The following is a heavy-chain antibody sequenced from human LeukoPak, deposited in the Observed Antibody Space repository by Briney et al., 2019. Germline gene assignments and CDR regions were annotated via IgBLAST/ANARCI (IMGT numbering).Heavy chain of an antibody. CDR3: ARDSPSYYCASGSYSPFDY. D-gene: IGHD3-10*01. Sequence: GGSLRLSCAASGFTFDDYAMSWVRQAPGKGLEWVSGINWNGGSTGYADSVKGRFTISRDNAKNSLYLQMNSLRAEDTALYYCARDSPSYYCASGSYSPFDYWGQGTLVTVSS. J-gene: IGHJ4*02. CDR1: GFTFDDYA. V-gene: IGHV3-20*04. CDR2: INWNGGST.